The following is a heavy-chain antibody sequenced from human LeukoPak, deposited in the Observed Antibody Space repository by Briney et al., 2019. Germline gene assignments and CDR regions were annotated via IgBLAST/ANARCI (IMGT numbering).Heavy chain of an antibody. J-gene: IGHJ4*02. CDR3: ARGTTVTTLGY. Sequence: PSETLSLTCTVSGGSISSGGYYWSWIRQHPGKGLEWIGYIYYSGSTYYNPSLKSRVTMSVDTPKNQFSLKLSSVTAADTAVYYCARGTTVTTLGYWGQGTLVTVSS. V-gene: IGHV4-31*03. CDR2: IYYSGST. D-gene: IGHD4-17*01. CDR1: GGSISSGGYY.